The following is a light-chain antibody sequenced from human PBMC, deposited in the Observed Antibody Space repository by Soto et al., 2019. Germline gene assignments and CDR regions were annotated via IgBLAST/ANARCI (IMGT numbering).Light chain of an antibody. CDR1: QSVSSN. CDR3: QQYNNWPQLT. J-gene: IGKJ4*01. V-gene: IGKV3-15*01. CDR2: GAS. Sequence: EIAMTQSPATLSVSPGERATLSCRASQSVSSNLAWYQQKPGQAPRLLIYGASTRATGIPARFSGSGSGTEFTLTISSLQSEDFAVYYCQQYNNWPQLTFGGGTKVEIK.